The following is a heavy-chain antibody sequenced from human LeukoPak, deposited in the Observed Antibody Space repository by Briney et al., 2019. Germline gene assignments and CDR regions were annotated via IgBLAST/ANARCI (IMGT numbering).Heavy chain of an antibody. J-gene: IGHJ3*02. CDR1: GGSISNYY. V-gene: IGHV4-59*08. CDR2: IYYSGST. CDR3: ARLAPYDILTGYTAFDI. D-gene: IGHD3-9*01. Sequence: SETLSLTCTVSGGSISNYYWSWIRQPPGKGLEWIGYIYYSGSTNYNPSLQSRVTISLDTSRNQFSLKLSSVTAADTAVYYCARLAPYDILTGYTAFDIWGQGTMVTVSS.